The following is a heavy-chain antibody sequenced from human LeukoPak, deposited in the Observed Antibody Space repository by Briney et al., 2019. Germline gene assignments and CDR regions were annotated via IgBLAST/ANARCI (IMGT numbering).Heavy chain of an antibody. D-gene: IGHD2-2*01. CDR3: TRPAEKDCSNNSCPTNL. CDR2: INQDGGET. V-gene: IGHV3-7*01. J-gene: IGHJ5*02. CDR1: GLTFNNYW. Sequence: GGSLRLSCAGSGLTFNNYWMSWVRQAPGTGLEWVAHINQDGGETAYVDSVKGRFTISRDNAKKSLYLQMNSLRAEDTAVYYCTRPAEKDCSNNSCPTNLWGQGTLVTVSS.